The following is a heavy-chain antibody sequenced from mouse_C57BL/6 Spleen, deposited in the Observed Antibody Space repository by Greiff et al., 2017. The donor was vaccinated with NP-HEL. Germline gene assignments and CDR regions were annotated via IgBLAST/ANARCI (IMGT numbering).Heavy chain of an antibody. CDR3: ARGAAQASMDY. CDR1: GYTFTSYW. J-gene: IGHJ4*01. Sequence: QVQLQQPGAELVMPGASVKLSCKASGYTFTSYWMHWVKQRPGQGLEWIGEIDPSDSYTNYNQKFKGKSTLTVDKSSSTADMQLSSLTSEDSAVYYCARGAAQASMDYWGQGTSVTVSS. D-gene: IGHD3-2*02. V-gene: IGHV1-69*01. CDR2: IDPSDSYT.